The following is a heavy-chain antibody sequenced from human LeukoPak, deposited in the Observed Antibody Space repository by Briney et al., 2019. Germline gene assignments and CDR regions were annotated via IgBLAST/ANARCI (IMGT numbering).Heavy chain of an antibody. CDR1: GGSISSGSYY. Sequence: SETLSLTCTVSGGSISSGSYYWSWIRQPPGKGLEWIGRIYTSGSTNYNPSLKSRVTISVDTSKNQFSLKLSSVTAADTAVYYCAREVTLVSYYYYYYMDVWGKGTTVTVSS. J-gene: IGHJ6*03. CDR2: IYTSGST. D-gene: IGHD2-8*02. V-gene: IGHV4-61*02. CDR3: AREVTLVSYYYYYYMDV.